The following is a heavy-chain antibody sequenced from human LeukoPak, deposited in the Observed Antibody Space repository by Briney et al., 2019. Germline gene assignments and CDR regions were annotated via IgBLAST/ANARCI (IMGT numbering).Heavy chain of an antibody. CDR3: ARGHYDILTASYKWTPDY. CDR2: ITSGGTYT. V-gene: IGHV3-21*06. J-gene: IGHJ4*02. Sequence: GGSRRLSCAASGFTFSTYNMNWVRQAPGKGLDWVSSITSGGTYTYYADSVKGRFTTSRDNAKNSLSLQLSSLRAEDTAVYYCARGHYDILTASYKWTPDYWGQGILVTVSS. D-gene: IGHD3-9*01. CDR1: GFTFSTYN.